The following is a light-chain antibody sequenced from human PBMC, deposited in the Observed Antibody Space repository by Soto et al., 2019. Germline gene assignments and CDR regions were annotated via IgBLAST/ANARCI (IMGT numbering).Light chain of an antibody. CDR3: QQYNNWPPYT. CDR1: QSVSSD. J-gene: IGKJ2*01. Sequence: EIMMTQSPATLSVSPGERATLSCRASQSVSSDLAWYQQKPGQAPRLLIYGASTRAPGIPGRFTGSGSGTDFTLTISSLQSEDFAVYYCQQYNNWPPYTFGQGTKLEI. CDR2: GAS. V-gene: IGKV3-15*01.